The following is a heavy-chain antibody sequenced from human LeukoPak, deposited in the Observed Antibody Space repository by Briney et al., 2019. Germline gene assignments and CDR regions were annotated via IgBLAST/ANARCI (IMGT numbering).Heavy chain of an antibody. D-gene: IGHD2-21*01. V-gene: IGHV3-74*01. CDR1: GLTFXXXW. J-gene: IGHJ4*02. CDR2: XNPDGSVT. CDR3: AREAPAYGERYFVS. Sequence: AGGXXXLXXXASGLTFXXXWMHXXXXXPXXXXXXXSXXNPDGSVTWDADSVRGRFIISRDDAKNTLYLQMNSLRAEDTALYYCAREAPAYGERYFVSWGQGTLVTVSS.